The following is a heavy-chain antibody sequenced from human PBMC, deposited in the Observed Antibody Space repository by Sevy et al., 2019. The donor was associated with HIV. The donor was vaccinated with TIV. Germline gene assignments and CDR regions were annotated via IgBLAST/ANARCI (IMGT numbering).Heavy chain of an antibody. CDR1: GDSISSSGYY. Sequence: LTCTVSGDSISSSGYYWSWIRQHPGEGLEWIGYILYSGNPYYNPSLKSRLIISLDTSKNQFSLKLSSVTAADTAVYYCARGQITTIGFDYWGQGTLVTVSS. D-gene: IGHD1-1*01. V-gene: IGHV4-31*03. CDR3: ARGQITTIGFDY. CDR2: ILYSGNP. J-gene: IGHJ4*02.